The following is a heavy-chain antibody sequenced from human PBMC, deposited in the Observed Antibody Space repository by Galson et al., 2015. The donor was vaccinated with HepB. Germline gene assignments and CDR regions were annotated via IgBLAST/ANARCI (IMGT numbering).Heavy chain of an antibody. Sequence: QSGAEVKKPGESLKISCKGSGYSFTSYWIGWVRQMPGKGLEWMGIIYPGDSDTRYSPSFQGQVTISADKSISTAYLQWSSLKASDTAMYYCLLVQGGGLVGIAAAGTDNWFDPWGQGTLVTVSS. CDR3: LLVQGGGLVGIAAAGTDNWFDP. CDR2: IYPGDSDT. J-gene: IGHJ5*02. D-gene: IGHD6-13*01. CDR1: GYSFTSYW. V-gene: IGHV5-51*03.